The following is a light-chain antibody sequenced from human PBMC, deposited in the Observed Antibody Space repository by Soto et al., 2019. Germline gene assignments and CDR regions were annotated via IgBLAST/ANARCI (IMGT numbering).Light chain of an antibody. CDR3: SSYTNTNTPYV. J-gene: IGLJ1*01. CDR1: SSDIGGYDY. V-gene: IGLV2-14*01. CDR2: EVT. Sequence: QSALAQPAAVSGSPGQSITISCTGTSSDIGGYDYVSWYQQHPGKAPKLMIYEVTHRPSGVSDRFSGSKSGNTASLTISGLQAEDEADYFCSSYTNTNTPYVFGTGTKVTVL.